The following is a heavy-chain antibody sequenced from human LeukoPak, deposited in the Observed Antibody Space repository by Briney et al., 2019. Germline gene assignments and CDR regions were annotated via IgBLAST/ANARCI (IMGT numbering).Heavy chain of an antibody. CDR1: GYTFTGYY. V-gene: IGHV1-2*02. CDR2: INPNSGGT. J-gene: IGHJ1*01. CDR3: ASYRSLTAEYFQH. D-gene: IGHD3-16*02. Sequence: ASVKVSCKASGYTFTGYYMHWVRQAPGQGLEWMGWINPNSGGTNYAQKFQGRVTMTRDTSISTAYMELSRLRSDDTAVYYCASYRSLTAEYFQHWGQGTLVTVSS.